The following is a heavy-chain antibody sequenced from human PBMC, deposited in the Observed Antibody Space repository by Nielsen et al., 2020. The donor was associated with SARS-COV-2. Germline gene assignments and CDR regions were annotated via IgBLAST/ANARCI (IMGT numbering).Heavy chain of an antibody. V-gene: IGHV4-59*08. CDR1: GGSISSYY. CDR3: ARHSLRYFDWTDAFDI. J-gene: IGHJ3*02. D-gene: IGHD3-9*01. Sequence: GSLRLSCAVSGGSISSYYWSWIRQPPGKGLEWIGYIYYSGSTNYNPSLKSRVTISVDTSKNQFSLKLSSVTAADTAVYYCARHSLRYFDWTDAFDIWGQGTMVTVSS. CDR2: IYYSGST.